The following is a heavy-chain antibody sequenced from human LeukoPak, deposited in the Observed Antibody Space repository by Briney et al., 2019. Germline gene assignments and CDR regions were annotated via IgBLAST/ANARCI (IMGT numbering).Heavy chain of an antibody. CDR1: GFTFSSYS. D-gene: IGHD6-13*01. V-gene: IGHV3-48*01. CDR2: ISSSSSTI. Sequence: GGSLRLSCAASGFTFSSYSMNWVRQAPGKGLEWVSYISSSSSTIYYADSVKGRFTISRDNAKNSLYLQMNSLRAEDTAVYYCARARGYSSSWYFFYYYYMDVWGKGTTVTVSS. J-gene: IGHJ6*03. CDR3: ARARGYSSSWYFFYYYYMDV.